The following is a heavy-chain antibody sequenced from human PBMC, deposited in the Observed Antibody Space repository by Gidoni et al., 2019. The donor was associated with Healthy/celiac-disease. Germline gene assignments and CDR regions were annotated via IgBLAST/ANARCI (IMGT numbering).Heavy chain of an antibody. Sequence: EVQLVESGGGLVKPGGSLRLSCAASGFTFSSYSMNWVRPAPGKGLGWVSSISSSSSYIYYADSVKGRFTISRDNAKNSLYLQMNSLRAEDTAVYYCARDGYCSGGSCYSTNYYYYYGMDVWGQGTTVTVSS. V-gene: IGHV3-21*01. CDR1: GFTFSSYS. J-gene: IGHJ6*02. D-gene: IGHD2-15*01. CDR3: ARDGYCSGGSCYSTNYYYYYGMDV. CDR2: ISSSSSYI.